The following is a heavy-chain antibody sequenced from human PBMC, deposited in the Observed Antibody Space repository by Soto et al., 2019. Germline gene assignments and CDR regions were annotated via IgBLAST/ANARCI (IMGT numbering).Heavy chain of an antibody. CDR2: IRAYNGNT. Sequence: QVQLVQSGAEVKKPGASVKVSCKASGYTFTSYGISWVRQAPGQGLEWMGWIRAYNGNTNYAQKLQGRVTMTTDTASTSPYIVLSRRRYDDTSVYSCARDLPTLDVWGQGTTVTVSS. J-gene: IGHJ6*02. CDR1: GYTFTSYG. V-gene: IGHV1-18*01. CDR3: ARDLPTLDV.